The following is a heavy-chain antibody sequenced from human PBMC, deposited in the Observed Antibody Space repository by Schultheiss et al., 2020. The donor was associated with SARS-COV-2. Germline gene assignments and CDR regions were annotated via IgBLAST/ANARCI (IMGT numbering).Heavy chain of an antibody. CDR2: ITNSGRTI. J-gene: IGHJ6*02. CDR1: GFTFSSYG. D-gene: IGHD5-12*01. Sequence: GGSLRLSCAASGFTFSSYGMHWVRQAPGKGLEWVSFITNSGRTIYYADSVKGRFTISRDTSKNTLYLQMNSLRAEDTAVYYCARGRDIVATLAPMDVWGQGTTVTVSS. CDR3: ARGRDIVATLAPMDV. V-gene: IGHV3-48*01.